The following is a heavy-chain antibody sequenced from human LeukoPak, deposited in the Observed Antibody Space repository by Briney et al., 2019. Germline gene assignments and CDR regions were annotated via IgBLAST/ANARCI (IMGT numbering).Heavy chain of an antibody. Sequence: PGGSLRLSCAASGFTFSSYAMSWVRQAPGQGLEWVANIKQDGSEKYYVDSVKGRFTISRDNAKNSLYLQMNRLRDEDTAVYYCARVYGSGTYYPYRMDVWGQGTTVTVSS. CDR2: IKQDGSEK. J-gene: IGHJ6*02. CDR1: GFTFSSYA. CDR3: ARVYGSGTYYPYRMDV. V-gene: IGHV3-7*04. D-gene: IGHD3-10*01.